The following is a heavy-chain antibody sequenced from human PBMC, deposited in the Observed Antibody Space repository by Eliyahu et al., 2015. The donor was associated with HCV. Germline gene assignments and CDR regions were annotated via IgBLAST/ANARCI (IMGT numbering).Heavy chain of an antibody. CDR1: GFTFSHYA. CDR3: AKGGFGVVTVLPYYYYAMDV. Sequence: EVQLLESGGGLVQPGGSLRLSCAASGFTFSHYAXSWVRQAPGKGLEWVSGISGSSGSTYYADSLKGRFTVSRDNSKTTLYLQMSSLRADDTAVYYCAKGGFGVVTVLPYYYYAMDVWGQGTTVTVSS. CDR2: ISGSSGST. J-gene: IGHJ6*02. V-gene: IGHV3-23*01. D-gene: IGHD3-3*01.